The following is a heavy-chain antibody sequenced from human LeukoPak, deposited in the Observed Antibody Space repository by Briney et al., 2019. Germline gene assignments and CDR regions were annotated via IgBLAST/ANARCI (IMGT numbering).Heavy chain of an antibody. D-gene: IGHD3-10*01. CDR1: GLTVSSNY. Sequence: GGSLRLSCAASGLTVSSNYMSWVRQAPGKGLEWVSVIYSGGSTYYVDSVKGRFTISRDNSKNTLYLQMNSLRAEDTAVYFCARDVTMVRGAQDYYGMDVWGQGTTVTVSS. J-gene: IGHJ6*02. CDR2: IYSGGST. V-gene: IGHV3-53*01. CDR3: ARDVTMVRGAQDYYGMDV.